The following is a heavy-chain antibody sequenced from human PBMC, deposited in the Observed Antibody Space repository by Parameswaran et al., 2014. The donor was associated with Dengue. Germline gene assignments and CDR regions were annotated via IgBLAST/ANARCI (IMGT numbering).Heavy chain of an antibody. CDR3: ARGAAAVDY. Sequence: ESLKISCAASGFTFRIHWMGWVRQAPGKGLEWVANIKQDGNEKHYVDSVKGRFTISRDSAKNSLYLQMNSLRAEDTAIYYCARGAAAVDYWGQGTLVTVSS. D-gene: IGHD2-2*01. J-gene: IGHJ4*02. CDR2: IKQDGNEK. CDR1: GFTFRIHW. V-gene: IGHV3-7*01.